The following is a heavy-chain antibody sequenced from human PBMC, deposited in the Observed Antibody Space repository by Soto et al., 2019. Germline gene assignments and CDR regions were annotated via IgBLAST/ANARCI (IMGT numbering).Heavy chain of an antibody. J-gene: IGHJ1*01. V-gene: IGHV1-46*01. CDR1: GYTFTSYY. D-gene: IGHD6-13*01. Sequence: QVQLVQSGAEVKKPGASVKVSCKASGYTFTSYYMHWVRQAPGQGLEWMGIINPSGGSTSYAQKFQGRGTMTRDTSTSTVYMELSSLRSEDTAVYYCARAPEQPTTAEYSQHWGQGTLVTVSS. CDR3: ARAPEQPTTAEYSQH. CDR2: INPSGGST.